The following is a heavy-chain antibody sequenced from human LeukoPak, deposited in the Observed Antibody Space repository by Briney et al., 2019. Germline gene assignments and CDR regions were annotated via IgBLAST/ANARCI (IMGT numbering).Heavy chain of an antibody. D-gene: IGHD4-17*01. V-gene: IGHV4-4*07. CDR2: IYPSGGT. CDR3: AREYGDLVY. CDR1: GGSISGFY. Sequence: SETLSLTCIVSGGSISGFYWSWIRQPAGKGLEWIGRIYPSGGTNYNPSLKSRVTMSTDTSKNQFSLKLRSVTAADTAVYYCAREYGDLVYWGQGTLVTVSS. J-gene: IGHJ4*02.